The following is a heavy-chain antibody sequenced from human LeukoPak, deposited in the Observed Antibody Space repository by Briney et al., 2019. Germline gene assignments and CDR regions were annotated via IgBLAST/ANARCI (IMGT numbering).Heavy chain of an antibody. J-gene: IGHJ4*02. CDR1: GGSISSSNYY. D-gene: IGHD6-25*01. CDR2: IYYSGST. V-gene: IGHV4-39*02. CDR3: ARSSGTGTFSY. Sequence: SETLSLTCSVSGGSISSSNYYWGWIRQPPGKGLEWIGSIYYSGSTYFNPSLESRATISVDTSKNHFSLKMSSVTAADTAVYYCARSSGTGTFSYWGQGTLVTVSS.